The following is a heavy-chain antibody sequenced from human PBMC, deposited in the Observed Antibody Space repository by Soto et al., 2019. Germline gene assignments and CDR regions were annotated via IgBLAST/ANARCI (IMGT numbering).Heavy chain of an antibody. V-gene: IGHV1-2*03. CDR2: INPKSGGT. CDR3: AREGSFYCAFDI. Sequence: GASVKVSCKASGYTFTGYYIHWVLQAPGQGPEWVGWINPKSGGTSYAQRFQGRVTITRDTSISAVYMELSGLRSDDTAVYYCAREGSFYCAFDIWGQGTMVTVSS. CDR1: GYTFTGYY. J-gene: IGHJ3*02. D-gene: IGHD3-10*01.